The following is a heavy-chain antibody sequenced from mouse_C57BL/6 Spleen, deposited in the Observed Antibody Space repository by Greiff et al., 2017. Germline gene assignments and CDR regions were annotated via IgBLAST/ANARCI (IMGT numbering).Heavy chain of an antibody. Sequence: VQLQESGPELVKPGASVKISCKASGYAFSSSWMNWVKQRPGTGLEWIGRIYPGDGDTNYNGKFKGKATLTADKSSSTAYMQLSSLTSEDSAVYFCARWAQATRAYWGQGTLVTVSA. CDR2: IYPGDGDT. V-gene: IGHV1-82*01. CDR3: ARWAQATRAY. D-gene: IGHD3-2*02. CDR1: GYAFSSSW. J-gene: IGHJ3*01.